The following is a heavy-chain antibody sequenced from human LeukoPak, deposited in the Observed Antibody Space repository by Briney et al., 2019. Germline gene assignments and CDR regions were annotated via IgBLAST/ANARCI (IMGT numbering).Heavy chain of an antibody. CDR1: GYTFTGYY. CDR2: INPNSGGT. Sequence: ASVKVSCKASGYTFTGYYMHWVRQAPGQGLKGMGWINPNSGGTNYAQKFQGRVTMTTDTSTSTAYMELRSLRSDDTAVYYCARVPRAVTTYWFDPWGQGTLVTVSS. D-gene: IGHD4-11*01. J-gene: IGHJ5*02. V-gene: IGHV1-2*02. CDR3: ARVPRAVTTYWFDP.